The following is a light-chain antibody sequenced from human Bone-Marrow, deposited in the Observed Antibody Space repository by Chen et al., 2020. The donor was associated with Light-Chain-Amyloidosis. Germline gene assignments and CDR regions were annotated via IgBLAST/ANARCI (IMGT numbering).Light chain of an antibody. Sequence: NFMLTHPHSVSESPGMTVIISCTRSSGSIATNYVQWYQQRPGSSPTTVIYEDDQRPSGVPDRFSGSINRSSNSASLTISGLKTEDEADYCCQSYQGSSQGVFGGGTKLTVL. V-gene: IGLV6-57*01. CDR3: QSYQGSSQGV. CDR1: SGSIATNY. CDR2: EDD. J-gene: IGLJ3*02.